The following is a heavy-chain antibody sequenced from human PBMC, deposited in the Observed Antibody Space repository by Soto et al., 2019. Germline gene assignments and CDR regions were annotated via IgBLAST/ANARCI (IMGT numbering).Heavy chain of an antibody. D-gene: IGHD3-22*01. V-gene: IGHV1-18*01. CDR2: ISAYNGNT. Sequence: QVQLVQSGAEVKKPGASVKVSCKASGYTFTSYGISWVRQAPGQGLEWMGWISAYNGNTNYAQKLQGRVTMXXDXSXXKDYMELRSLRSDDTAVYYCARDRTYYYASSGAENWGQGTLVTVSS. J-gene: IGHJ4*02. CDR3: ARDRTYYYASSGAEN. CDR1: GYTFTSYG.